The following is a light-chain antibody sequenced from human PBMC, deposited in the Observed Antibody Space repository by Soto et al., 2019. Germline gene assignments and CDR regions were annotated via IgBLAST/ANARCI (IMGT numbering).Light chain of an antibody. CDR3: ATWDDSLNGLV. V-gene: IGLV1-44*01. J-gene: IGLJ2*01. Sequence: QSVLTQPPSASGTPGQRVAISCSGSSSNIGSNPVNWYQQLPGTAPKPLIYFNDQLPSGVPDRFSGSKSGTSASLAISGPQSEDEADYYCATWDDSLNGLVFGGGTKLTVL. CDR1: SSNIGSNP. CDR2: FND.